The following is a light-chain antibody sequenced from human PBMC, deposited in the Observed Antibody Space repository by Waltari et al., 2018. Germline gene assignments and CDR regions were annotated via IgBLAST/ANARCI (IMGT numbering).Light chain of an antibody. CDR1: QSISSY. CDR3: QQSYITPEWT. CDR2: AAS. J-gene: IGKJ1*01. Sequence: DIQMTQSPSSLSASVGDRVTITCRASQSISSYLNWYQQKPGKAPKLLIYAASSLQSGVPSRFSGSGSGTDFTLTISSLQPEDFATYYCQQSYITPEWTFGQGTKVEIK. V-gene: IGKV1-39*01.